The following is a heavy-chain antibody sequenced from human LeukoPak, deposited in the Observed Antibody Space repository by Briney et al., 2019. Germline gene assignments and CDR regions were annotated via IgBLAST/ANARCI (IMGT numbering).Heavy chain of an antibody. CDR3: ARVPSNTSGWKTWFDP. V-gene: IGHV1-18*04. J-gene: IGHJ5*02. Sequence: AAVTVSCKAFGYTFNSHGIIWVRQAPGQGREGVGWISAYNGDTNYAQKFQGRVTLTTDRTTSTAYLELRSLRSDDTAVYYCARVPSNTSGWKTWFDPWGQGTLVTVSS. CDR2: ISAYNGDT. D-gene: IGHD6-19*01. CDR1: GYTFNSHG.